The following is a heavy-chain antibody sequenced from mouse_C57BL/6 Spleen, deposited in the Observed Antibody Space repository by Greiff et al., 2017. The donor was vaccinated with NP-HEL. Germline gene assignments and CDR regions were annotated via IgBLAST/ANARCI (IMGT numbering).Heavy chain of an antibody. CDR1: GYSITSGYY. V-gene: IGHV3-6*01. Sequence: EVKLLESGPGLVKPSQSLSLTCSVTGYSITSGYYWNWIRQFPGNKLEWMGYISYDGSNNYNPSLKNRISITRDTSKNQFFLKLNSVTTEDTATYYCAREEDYFDVWGTGTTVTVSS. J-gene: IGHJ1*03. CDR3: AREEDYFDV. CDR2: ISYDGSN.